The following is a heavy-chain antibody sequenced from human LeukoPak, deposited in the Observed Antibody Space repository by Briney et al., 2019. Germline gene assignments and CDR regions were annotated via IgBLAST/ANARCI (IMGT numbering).Heavy chain of an antibody. CDR3: ASGSSGGNPYYFDY. Sequence: SETLSLTCTVSGGSISRYYWSWIRQPPGKGLEGIGYIYYSGSTNYTPSLKSRVTISVDTSKSQFSLKLSSVTAADTAVYYCASGSSGGNPYYFDYWGQGTLVTVSS. D-gene: IGHD6-19*01. V-gene: IGHV4-59*01. J-gene: IGHJ4*02. CDR1: GGSISRYY. CDR2: IYYSGST.